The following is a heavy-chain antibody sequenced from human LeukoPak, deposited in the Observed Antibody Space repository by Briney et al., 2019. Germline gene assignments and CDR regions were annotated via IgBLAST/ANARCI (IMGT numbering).Heavy chain of an antibody. CDR2: INTDGSST. V-gene: IGHV3-74*01. CDR3: ARGLQGIDY. CDR1: AFTFSSYW. D-gene: IGHD4-11*01. Sequence: GGSLRLSCAASAFTFSSYWMHWVRRGPGKGLVWVSQINTDGSSTNYADSVKGRFTISRDNAKNTLYLQMSSLRAEDTAVYYCARGLQGIDYWGQGALVTVSS. J-gene: IGHJ4*02.